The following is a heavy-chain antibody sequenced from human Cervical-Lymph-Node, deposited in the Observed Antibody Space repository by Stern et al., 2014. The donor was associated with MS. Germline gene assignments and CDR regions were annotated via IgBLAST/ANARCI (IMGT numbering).Heavy chain of an antibody. D-gene: IGHD4-23*01. Sequence: EVQLVESGGGLVKPGGSLRLSCAASGFTLSNVWMSWVRQAPGKGLEWVGRIRNKDDGVTTEYAAPVKGRFTVSRDDSKNTLYLQMVSLKTEDTAVYYCTTGGGGDWGQGTLVTVSS. V-gene: IGHV3-15*01. CDR1: GFTLSNVW. J-gene: IGHJ4*02. CDR2: IRNKDDGVTT. CDR3: TTGGGGD.